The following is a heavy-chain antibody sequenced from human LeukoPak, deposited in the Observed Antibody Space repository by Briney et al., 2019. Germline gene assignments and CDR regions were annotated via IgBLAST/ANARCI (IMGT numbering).Heavy chain of an antibody. CDR2: IYASGST. V-gene: IGHV4-4*07. Sequence: SETLSLTCTVSGGSISSYYWSWIRQPAGKGLEWIGRIYASGSTNYNPSLKSRVTMSVDTSKNHFSLKLSSVTAADTAVYYCARDLSGSYSHSHFDYWGQGTLVTVSS. J-gene: IGHJ4*02. CDR1: GGSISSYY. D-gene: IGHD1-26*01. CDR3: ARDLSGSYSHSHFDY.